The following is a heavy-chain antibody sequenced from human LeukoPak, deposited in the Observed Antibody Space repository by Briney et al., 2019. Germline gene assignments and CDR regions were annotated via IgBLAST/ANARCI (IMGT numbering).Heavy chain of an antibody. D-gene: IGHD6-19*01. CDR2: IYYSGSS. CDR3: ARHRGYSSGLFEY. CDR1: GGSISSFY. V-gene: IGHV4-59*08. Sequence: SETLSLTCTVSGGSISSFYWNWIRQPPGKGLEWLGYIYYSGSSNYNPSLKSRITMSVDTSKNQFSLNLSSVTAADTAVYYCARHRGYSSGLFEYWGQGTLVTVSS. J-gene: IGHJ4*02.